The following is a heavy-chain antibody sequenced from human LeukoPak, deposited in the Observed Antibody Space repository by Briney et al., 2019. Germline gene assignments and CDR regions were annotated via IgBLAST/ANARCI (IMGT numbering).Heavy chain of an antibody. CDR2: IKQDGSEK. D-gene: IGHD3-10*01. CDR3: ARVSSKTTVRGLITKKNYYYYYMDV. J-gene: IGHJ6*03. V-gene: IGHV3-7*01. CDR1: GFIFNIYG. Sequence: PGGSLRLSCAASGFIFNIYGMTWVRQAPGKGLEWVANIKQDGSEKYYVDSVKGRFTISRDNAKNSLYLQMNSLRAEDTAVYYCARVSSKTTVRGLITKKNYYYYYMDVWGKGTTVTISS.